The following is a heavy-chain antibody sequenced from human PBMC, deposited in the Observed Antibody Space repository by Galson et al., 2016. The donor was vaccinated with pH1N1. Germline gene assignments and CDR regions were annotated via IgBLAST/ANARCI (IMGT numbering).Heavy chain of an antibody. CDR2: IYSDGST. CDR1: AFSVRNNF. CDR3: ARDKRRYFDS. J-gene: IGHJ4*02. Sequence: SLRLSCASYAFSVRNNFMTWVRQPPGKALEWVSTIYSDGSTNYGDFVKGRFTVSRDISENTVFLQLNSLRVDGTAVYYCARDKRRYFDSWGQGTLVTVSP. V-gene: IGHV3-53*01.